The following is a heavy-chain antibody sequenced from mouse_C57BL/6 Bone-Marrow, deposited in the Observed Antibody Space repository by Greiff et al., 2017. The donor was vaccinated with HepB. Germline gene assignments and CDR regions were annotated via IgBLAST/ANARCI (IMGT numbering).Heavy chain of an antibody. CDR3: ARNWVDY. CDR2: IDPSDSET. J-gene: IGHJ2*01. V-gene: IGHV1-52*01. D-gene: IGHD4-1*01. CDR1: GYNFTSYW. Sequence: VKLMESGPELVRPGASVKLSCKASGYNFTSYWMHWVKQRPIQGLEWIGNIDPSDSETHYNQKFKDKATLTVDKSSSTAYMQLSSLTSEDSAVYYCARNWVDYWGQGTTLTVSS.